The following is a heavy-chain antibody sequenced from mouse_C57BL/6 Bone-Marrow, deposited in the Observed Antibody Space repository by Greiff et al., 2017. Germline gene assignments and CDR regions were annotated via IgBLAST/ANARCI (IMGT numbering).Heavy chain of an antibody. CDR2: IYPRSGNT. D-gene: IGHD2-12*01. J-gene: IGHJ1*03. Sequence: VKLMESGAELARPGASVKLSCKASGYTFTSYGIRWVKQRSGQGLEWIGEIYPRSGNTYYNEKFKGKATLTADKSSSTAYMELRSLPSEDSAVYFCARSCYHEGYFDVWGTGTTLTVSS. CDR1: GYTFTSYG. CDR3: ARSCYHEGYFDV. V-gene: IGHV1-81*01.